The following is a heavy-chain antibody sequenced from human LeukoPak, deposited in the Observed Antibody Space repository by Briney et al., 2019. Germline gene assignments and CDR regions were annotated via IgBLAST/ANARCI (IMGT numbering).Heavy chain of an antibody. CDR2: FDPEDGET. J-gene: IGHJ5*02. CDR3: ATLRMMTFNWFDP. D-gene: IGHD3-16*01. CDR1: GNTFAGYY. Sequence: ASVKVSCKASGNTFAGYYVHWVRQAPGKGLEWMGGFDPEDGETIYAQKFQGRVTMTEDTSTDTAYMELSSLRSEDTAVYYCATLRMMTFNWFDPWGQGTLVTVSS. V-gene: IGHV1-24*01.